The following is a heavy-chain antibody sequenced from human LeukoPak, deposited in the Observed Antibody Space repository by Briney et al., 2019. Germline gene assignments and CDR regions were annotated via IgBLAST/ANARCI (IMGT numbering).Heavy chain of an antibody. CDR1: GFTFSSYA. V-gene: IGHV3-23*01. D-gene: IGHD3-22*01. CDR3: ASATYYYDSSGYPLIPLGFDY. CDR2: ISGSGGST. J-gene: IGHJ4*02. Sequence: GGSLRLSCAASGFTFSSYAMSWVRQAPGKGLEWVSAISGSGGSTYYADSVKGRFTISRDNSKNTLYLQMNSLRAEDTAVYYCASATYYYDSSGYPLIPLGFDYWGQGTLVTVSS.